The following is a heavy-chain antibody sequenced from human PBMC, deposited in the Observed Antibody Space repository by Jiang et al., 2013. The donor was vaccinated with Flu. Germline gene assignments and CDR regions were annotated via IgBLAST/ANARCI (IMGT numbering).Heavy chain of an antibody. Sequence: FSSYSMNWVRQAPGKGLEWVSSISSSSSYIYYADSVKGRFTISRDNAKNSLYLQMNSLRAEDTAVYYCARDGGTEAPFDYWGQGTLVTVSS. CDR3: ARDGGTEAPFDY. CDR2: ISSSSSYI. CDR1: FSSYS. V-gene: IGHV3-21*01. D-gene: IGHD3-16*01. J-gene: IGHJ4*02.